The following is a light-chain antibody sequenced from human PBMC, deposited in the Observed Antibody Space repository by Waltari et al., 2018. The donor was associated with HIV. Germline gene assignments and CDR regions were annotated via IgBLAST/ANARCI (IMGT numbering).Light chain of an antibody. J-gene: IGLJ1*01. Sequence: QAVVTQEPSLTVSPGGTVTLTCGSSTGAVPSGHSSSWFQQKPGQAPRTLIYDTSNKHSWTPARFSGSLLGGKAALTLSGAQPEDEAEYYCLLSYSGAIPVFGTGTKVTVL. CDR2: DTS. V-gene: IGLV7-46*01. CDR1: TGAVPSGHS. CDR3: LLSYSGAIPV.